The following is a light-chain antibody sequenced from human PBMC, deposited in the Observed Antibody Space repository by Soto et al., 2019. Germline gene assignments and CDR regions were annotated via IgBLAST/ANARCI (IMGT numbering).Light chain of an antibody. CDR3: QKYYTAPET. CDR2: DAS. Sequence: DIQMTQSPSSLSASVGDRVTITCRASQSIGNYLAWYQQKPGKVPKNLIYDASTLQSGVPSRFSGSGSGTDFTPTIRSLRSEELGNYYCQKYYTAPETFGQGTKVEIK. V-gene: IGKV1-27*01. J-gene: IGKJ1*01. CDR1: QSIGNY.